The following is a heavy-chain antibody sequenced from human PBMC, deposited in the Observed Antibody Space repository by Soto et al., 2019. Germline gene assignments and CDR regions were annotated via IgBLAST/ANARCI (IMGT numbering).Heavy chain of an antibody. D-gene: IGHD3-3*01. CDR2: INPDGGTT. CDR3: ASLIGVDVLRDY. CDR1: GYSFTDYF. V-gene: IGHV1-46*01. J-gene: IGHJ4*02. Sequence: QVQLVQSGAEVRKPGASVKVSCKASGYSFTDYFVHWVRQAPGQGPEGMGIINPDGGTTGYAQKFQGRVTLTSDTSTNTLYMELRSLTSDDTAVYYCASLIGVDVLRDYWGQGTRVTVSS.